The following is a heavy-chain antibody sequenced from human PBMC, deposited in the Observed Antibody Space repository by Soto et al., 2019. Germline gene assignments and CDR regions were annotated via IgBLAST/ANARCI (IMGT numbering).Heavy chain of an antibody. CDR1: GFTFSDYY. J-gene: IGHJ4*02. Sequence: GGSLRLSCAASGFTFSDYYMSWIRQAPGKGLEWVSYISSSSSYTNYADSVKGRFTISRDSAKNSLYLQMNSLRAEDTAVYYCARDWAPYSISWYDYWGQGTLVTVSS. CDR2: ISSSSSYT. CDR3: ARDWAPYSISWYDY. D-gene: IGHD6-13*01. V-gene: IGHV3-11*06.